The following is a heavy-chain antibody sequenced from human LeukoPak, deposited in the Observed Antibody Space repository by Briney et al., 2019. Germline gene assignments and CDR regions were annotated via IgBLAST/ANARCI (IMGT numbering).Heavy chain of an antibody. J-gene: IGHJ6*02. CDR1: GFTFSSYA. Sequence: GGSLRLSCAASGFTFSSYAMTWVRQAPGRGLEWVTVIGPSGGDIIYADSVKGRFTISRDNSANTLYLQMNSLRAEDTAIYYCAKVPYSDYGSGRPPFMDVWGQGTTVAISS. V-gene: IGHV3-23*01. CDR2: IGPSGGDI. CDR3: AKVPYSDYGSGRPPFMDV. D-gene: IGHD3-10*01.